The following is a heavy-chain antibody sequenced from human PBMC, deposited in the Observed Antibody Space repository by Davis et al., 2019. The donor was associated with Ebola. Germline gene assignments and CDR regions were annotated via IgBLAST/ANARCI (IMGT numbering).Heavy chain of an antibody. CDR1: GFTFSSYW. Sequence: PGGSLRLSCAASGFTFSSYWMSWVRQAPGKGLEWVANIKQDGSEKYYADSVKGRFTISRDNAKNSLYLQMNSLRAEDTAVYYCARVMVQGVIGFWFDPWGQGTLVTVSS. CDR3: ARVMVQGVIGFWFDP. D-gene: IGHD3-10*01. CDR2: IKQDGSEK. J-gene: IGHJ5*02. V-gene: IGHV3-7*03.